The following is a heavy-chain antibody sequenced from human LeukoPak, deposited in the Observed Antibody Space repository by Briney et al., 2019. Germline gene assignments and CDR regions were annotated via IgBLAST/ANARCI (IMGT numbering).Heavy chain of an antibody. CDR2: ISYDGSNK. D-gene: IGHD4-11*01. CDR1: GFTFSSYG. J-gene: IGHJ4*02. CDR3: AKLVYSNYGLDY. V-gene: IGHV3-30*18. Sequence: GGSLRLSCAASGFTFSSYGMHWVRQALGKGLEWVAVISYDGSNKYYADSVKGRFTISRDNSKNTLYLQMNSLRAEDTAVYYCAKLVYSNYGLDYWGQGTLVTVSS.